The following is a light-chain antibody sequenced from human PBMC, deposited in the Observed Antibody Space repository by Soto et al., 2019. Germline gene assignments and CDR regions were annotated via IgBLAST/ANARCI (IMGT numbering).Light chain of an antibody. J-gene: IGKJ5*01. CDR3: MQALLTPST. CDR2: LGS. V-gene: IGKV2-28*01. Sequence: DIVMTQSPLSLPVTHGEPASISCRSSQSLLHSNGYNYLDWYLQKPGQSPQLLIYLGSNRASGVPDRFSGSGSGTDFTLKISRVEAEDVGVYYCMQALLTPSTFGQGTRLEIK. CDR1: QSLLHSNGYNY.